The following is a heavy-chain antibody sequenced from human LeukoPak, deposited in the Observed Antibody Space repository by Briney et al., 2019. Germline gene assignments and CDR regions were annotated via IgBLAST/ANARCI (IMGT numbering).Heavy chain of an antibody. J-gene: IGHJ4*02. CDR3: ARAPLSGNSYSGSYYPDC. D-gene: IGHD1-26*01. CDR1: GGTFSSYA. V-gene: IGHV1-69*13. Sequence: ASAKVSCKASGGTFSSYAISWVRQAPGQGLEWMGGIIPIFGTANYAQKFQGRVTITADESTSTAYMELSSLRSEDTAVYYCARAPLSGNSYSGSYYPDCWGQGTLVTVSS. CDR2: IIPIFGTA.